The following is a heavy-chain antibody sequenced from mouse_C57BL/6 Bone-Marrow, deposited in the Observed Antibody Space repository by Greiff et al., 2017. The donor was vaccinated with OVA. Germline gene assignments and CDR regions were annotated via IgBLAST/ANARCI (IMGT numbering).Heavy chain of an antibody. J-gene: IGHJ2*01. V-gene: IGHV5-16*01. D-gene: IGHD2-2*01. CDR3: ARDYGYFYFDY. CDR2: INYDGSST. CDR1: GFTFRAYY. Sequence: EVMLVESEGGLVQPGSSMKLSCTASGFTFRAYYMSWVRQVPEQGLDWVANINYDGSSTYYLDSLKSRFIISRDNAKNILYLQMSSLKSEDTATYYWARDYGYFYFDYWGQGTTLTVSS.